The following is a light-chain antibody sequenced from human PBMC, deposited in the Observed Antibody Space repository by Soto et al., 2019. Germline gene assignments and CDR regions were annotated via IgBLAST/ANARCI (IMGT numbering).Light chain of an antibody. V-gene: IGKV1-12*01. CDR3: QQGHNFPLT. J-gene: IGKJ4*02. CDR1: QAISDW. Sequence: DIKMTQSPSSVTASVRDRVTITCLASQAISDWLAWHQQKPGKAPKLLIYAATTLHSGVPSRFSGSGSATDFTPTISSLQPEDFATLYSQQGHNFPLTRGGEIKVEIK. CDR2: AAT.